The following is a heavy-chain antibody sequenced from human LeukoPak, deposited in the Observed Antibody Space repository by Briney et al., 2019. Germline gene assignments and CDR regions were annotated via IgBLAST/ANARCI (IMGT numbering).Heavy chain of an antibody. CDR1: GFTFSIYE. Sequence: GGSLSLSCAASGFTFSIYEINWVRQAPGKGLEWISYTSSSGSTIYYADSVKGRFTMSRDNAKNSLYLQMNSLRAEDTALYYCARESPGTPAAFDIWGQGTMVTVSS. CDR2: TSSSGSTI. CDR3: ARESPGTPAAFDI. J-gene: IGHJ3*02. V-gene: IGHV3-48*03. D-gene: IGHD1-1*01.